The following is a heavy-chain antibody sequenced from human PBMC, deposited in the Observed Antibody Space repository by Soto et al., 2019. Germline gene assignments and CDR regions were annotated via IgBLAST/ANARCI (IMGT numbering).Heavy chain of an antibody. CDR1: GGSISSYY. V-gene: IGHV4-59*13. Sequence: SETLSLTCTVSGGSISSYYWSWIRQPPGKGLEWIGYIYYSGSTNYNPSLKSRVTISVDTSKNQFSLKLSSVTAADTAVYYCARVGDRRYDFLDNWFDPWGQGTLVTVSS. D-gene: IGHD5-12*01. CDR2: IYYSGST. CDR3: ARVGDRRYDFLDNWFDP. J-gene: IGHJ5*02.